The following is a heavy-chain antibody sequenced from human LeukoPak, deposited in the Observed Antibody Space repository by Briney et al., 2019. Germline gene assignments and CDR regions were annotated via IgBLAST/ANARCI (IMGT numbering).Heavy chain of an antibody. CDR1: GGSISSGDYY. J-gene: IGHJ4*02. CDR2: LSNSGNT. CDR3: VRWTAGTTEDS. D-gene: IGHD1-1*01. Sequence: PSQTLSLTCTVSGGSISSGDYYWGWIRQPPGQGLEWIGSLSNSGNTYYNPSLKSRVTISVDTSKNEFSLKLSSVTAADTAVYYCVRWTAGTTEDSWSQGTLVTVSS. V-gene: IGHV4-39*01.